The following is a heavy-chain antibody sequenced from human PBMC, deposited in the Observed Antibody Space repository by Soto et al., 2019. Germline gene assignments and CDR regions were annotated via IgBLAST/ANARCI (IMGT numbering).Heavy chain of an antibody. CDR3: AKWAVRQLAPNWFDP. V-gene: IGHV3-23*01. CDR1: GFTFSSYA. Sequence: GGSLRLSCAASGFTFSSYAMSWVRQAPGKGLEWVSAVSGSGGSTYYADSVKGRFTISRDNSKNTLYLQMNSLRAEDTAVYYCAKWAVRQLAPNWFDPWGQGTLVTVSS. CDR2: VSGSGGST. J-gene: IGHJ5*02. D-gene: IGHD6-6*01.